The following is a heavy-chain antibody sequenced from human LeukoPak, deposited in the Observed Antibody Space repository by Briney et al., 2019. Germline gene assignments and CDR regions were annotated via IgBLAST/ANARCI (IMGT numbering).Heavy chain of an antibody. Sequence: GGSLRLSCAASGFTFSNYWMHWIRQAPGKGLVWVSRINSDGGTATYADSVKGRFTLSRDNAKNTLSLQMNSLRAEDTAVYYCAKWEWSLNSFDVWGQGTMVTVSS. CDR1: GFTFSNYW. J-gene: IGHJ3*01. CDR2: INSDGGTA. V-gene: IGHV3-74*01. CDR3: AKWEWSLNSFDV. D-gene: IGHD3-3*01.